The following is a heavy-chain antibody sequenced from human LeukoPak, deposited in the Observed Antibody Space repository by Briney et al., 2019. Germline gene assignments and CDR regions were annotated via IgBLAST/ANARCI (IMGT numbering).Heavy chain of an antibody. J-gene: IGHJ3*02. D-gene: IGHD3-3*01. CDR2: IKSKTDGGTT. Sequence: GGSLRLSCAASGFTFSNAWMSWVRQAPGKGLEWVGRIKSKTDGGTTDYAAPVKGRFTISRDDSKNTLYLQMNSLKTEDTAVYYCTTWGGYYDFWSASMVFDIWGQGTMVTVSS. V-gene: IGHV3-15*01. CDR1: GFTFSNAW. CDR3: TTWGGYYDFWSASMVFDI.